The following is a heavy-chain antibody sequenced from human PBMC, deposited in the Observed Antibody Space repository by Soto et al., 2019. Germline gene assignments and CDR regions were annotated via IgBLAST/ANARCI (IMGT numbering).Heavy chain of an antibody. CDR3: AMRNYDFWSGYSGRTHDYYYYGMDV. CDR1: GYTFTSYY. J-gene: IGHJ6*02. Sequence: ASVKVSCKASGYTFTSYYLHWVRQAPGQGLEWMGIINPSGGSTGYAQKFQGRVTMTRNTSISTAYMELSSLRSEDTAVYYCAMRNYDFWSGYSGRTHDYYYYGMDVWGQGTTVTVSS. CDR2: INPSGGST. V-gene: IGHV1-46*01. D-gene: IGHD3-3*01.